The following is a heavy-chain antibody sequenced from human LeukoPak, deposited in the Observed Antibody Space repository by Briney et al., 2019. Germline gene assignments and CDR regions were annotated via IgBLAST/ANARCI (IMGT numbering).Heavy chain of an antibody. J-gene: IGHJ6*03. V-gene: IGHV1-2*02. Sequence: ASMTVSCKASGYTFSDDYMHWVRQAPGQGLEWLGWINPNTGVTNYAQKFQGRVSMTRDTSISTAYMELSRLRSDDTAVYYCARGQSCSSTSCHFTTYYYMDVWGKGTTVTVSS. CDR3: ARGQSCSSTSCHFTTYYYMDV. CDR1: GYTFSDDY. D-gene: IGHD2-2*01. CDR2: INPNTGVT.